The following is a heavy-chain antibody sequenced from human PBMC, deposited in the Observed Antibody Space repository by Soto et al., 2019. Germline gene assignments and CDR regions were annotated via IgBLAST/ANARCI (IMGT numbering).Heavy chain of an antibody. CDR2: IYYTGKT. D-gene: IGHD3-10*01. V-gene: IGHV4-39*01. J-gene: IGHJ4*02. Sequence: SETLSLTCTVSGISISRNFYYWALIRQSPVRGLQWIGNIYYTGKTDYNPSLKGRATISLDTSKNQFSLKLNSVTATDTAFYVCARLGRISMVRGAFDLWGQGTPVTVSS. CDR3: ARLGRISMVRGAFDL. CDR1: GISISRNFYY.